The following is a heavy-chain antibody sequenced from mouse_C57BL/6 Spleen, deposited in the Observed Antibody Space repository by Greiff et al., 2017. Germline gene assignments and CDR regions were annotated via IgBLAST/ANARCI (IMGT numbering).Heavy chain of an antibody. J-gene: IGHJ2*01. CDR2: IYPGSGST. V-gene: IGHV1-55*01. Sequence: QVQLQQPGAELVKPGASVKMSCKASGYTFTSYWITWVKQRPGQGLEWIGDIYPGSGSTTYNEKLKSKATLTVDTSSSTAYMQLSSLTSEDSAVYYCARGGTNYFDYWGQGTTLTVSS. D-gene: IGHD1-1*01. CDR1: GYTFTSYW. CDR3: ARGGTNYFDY.